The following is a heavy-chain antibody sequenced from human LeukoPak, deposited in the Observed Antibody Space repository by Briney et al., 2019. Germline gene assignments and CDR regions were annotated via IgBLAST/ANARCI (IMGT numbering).Heavy chain of an antibody. V-gene: IGHV3-23*01. CDR3: ARDPGVVAFHYLDF. CDR1: GFTFSSHA. D-gene: IGHD3-3*01. Sequence: PGGSLRLSCAASGFTFSSHAMAWVRQAPGQGLESFSAIGGSSGSTYYADSVKGRFTISRDNSKNTVYLQMNYLRADDTAVYYCARDPGVVAFHYLDFWGQGTLVTVSS. CDR2: IGGSSGST. J-gene: IGHJ4*02.